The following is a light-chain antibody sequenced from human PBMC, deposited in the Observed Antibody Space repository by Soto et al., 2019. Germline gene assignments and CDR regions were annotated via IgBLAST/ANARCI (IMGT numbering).Light chain of an antibody. CDR1: SSDVGGSNG. V-gene: IGLV2-18*02. CDR2: DVS. Sequence: QSALTQPRSVSGSPGQSVAISCTGTSSDVGGSNGVSWYQQPPGTAPKLMIYDVSNRPSGVPDRFSGSKSGNTASLTISGLQAEYEGDYYCSSYTSSSTYVFGTGTKLTVL. CDR3: SSYTSSSTYV. J-gene: IGLJ1*01.